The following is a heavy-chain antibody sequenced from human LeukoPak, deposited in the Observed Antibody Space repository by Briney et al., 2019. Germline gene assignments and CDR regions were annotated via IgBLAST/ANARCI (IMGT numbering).Heavy chain of an antibody. CDR2: IYSGGST. Sequence: PGGSLRLSCAASRFTVSSNYMSWVRQAPGKGLEWVSLIYSGGSTYYTDSVKGRFTISRDNSKNTLYLQMNSLRAEDTAVYYCASRDKGYYYGMDVWGQGTTVTVSS. V-gene: IGHV3-66*01. CDR3: ASRDKGYYYGMDV. D-gene: IGHD5-24*01. J-gene: IGHJ6*02. CDR1: RFTVSSNY.